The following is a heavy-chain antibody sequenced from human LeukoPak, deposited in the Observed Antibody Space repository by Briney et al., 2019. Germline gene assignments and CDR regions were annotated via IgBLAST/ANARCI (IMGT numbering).Heavy chain of an antibody. V-gene: IGHV3-74*01. CDR3: ARDNTGSIDH. CDR2: IQSDGSGT. CDR1: GFVFSNYW. Sequence: GGSLRLSCTASGFVFSNYWMLWVRQAPGKGLEWVSLIQSDGSGTPYTDSMKGRFIISRDNAKNTLYLQMTSLTAEDTAVYYCARDNTGSIDHWGQGTLVTVSS. J-gene: IGHJ4*02. D-gene: IGHD2-8*02.